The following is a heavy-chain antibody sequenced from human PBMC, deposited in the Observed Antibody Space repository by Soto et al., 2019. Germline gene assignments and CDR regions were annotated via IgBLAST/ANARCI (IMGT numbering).Heavy chain of an antibody. V-gene: IGHV3-64*01. D-gene: IGHD2-2*01. CDR2: ISSLGGSI. CDR3: ARGYCSSTTCNYYYYMDV. Sequence: GGSLRLSCAASGFIFSTYAMHWVRQAPGKGLEYVSAISSLGGSIYYANSVKGRFTISRDNSKNTLYLQMGSLRAEDMAVYYCARGYCSSTTCNYYYYMDVWGKGTTVTVSS. J-gene: IGHJ6*03. CDR1: GFIFSTYA.